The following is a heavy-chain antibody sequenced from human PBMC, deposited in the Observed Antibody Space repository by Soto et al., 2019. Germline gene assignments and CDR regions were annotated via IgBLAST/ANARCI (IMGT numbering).Heavy chain of an antibody. V-gene: IGHV4-4*03. Sequence: TPETLSLTCAVSGRSITSANWWTWVRQPPGGGRGGGASLSHDGLTKYRGSSKGRLTMSVDKTRNDVSLKLTSVTAADTAVYYCARVLRGWFDPWGQGTPVTVS. CDR2: LSHDGLT. J-gene: IGHJ5*02. CDR3: ARVLRGWFDP. CDR1: GRSITSANW.